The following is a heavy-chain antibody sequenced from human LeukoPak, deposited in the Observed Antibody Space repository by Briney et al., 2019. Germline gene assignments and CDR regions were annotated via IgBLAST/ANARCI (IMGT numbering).Heavy chain of an antibody. CDR3: ARGITMIVVASRVVGAFDI. CDR1: GFTFSSYS. D-gene: IGHD3-22*01. J-gene: IGHJ3*02. V-gene: IGHV3-21*01. Sequence: GGSLRLSCAASGFTFSSYSMNWVRQAPGKGLEWVSSISSSSYIYYADSVKGRFTISRDNAKNSLYLQMNSLRAEDTAVYYCARGITMIVVASRVVGAFDIWGQGTMVTVSS. CDR2: ISSSSYI.